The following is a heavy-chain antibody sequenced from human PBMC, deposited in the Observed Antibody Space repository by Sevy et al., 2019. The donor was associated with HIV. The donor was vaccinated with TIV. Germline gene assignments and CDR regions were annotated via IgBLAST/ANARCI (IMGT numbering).Heavy chain of an antibody. D-gene: IGHD3-16*01. CDR1: GGSVSGVPYY. V-gene: IGHV4-31*03. J-gene: IGHJ6*02. CDR3: AGGVLEYFFTDNDRHYGMVV. CDR2: ISHSGSA. Sequence: SETLSLTCTVSGGSVSGVPYYWSWIRQHPGKGPEWIAYISHSGSAVYNPSLRSRVNMSVVTSKNQFSLKMRTVTPADTAVYYSAGGVLEYFFTDNDRHYGMVVWGQGTTVTVSS.